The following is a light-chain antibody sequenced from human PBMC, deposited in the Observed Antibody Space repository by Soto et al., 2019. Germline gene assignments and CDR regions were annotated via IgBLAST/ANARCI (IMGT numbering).Light chain of an antibody. CDR3: QSYASGLNNWL. CDR1: SSNIGAGYD. CDR2: GNI. J-gene: IGLJ3*02. Sequence: QPVLTQPPSVSGAPGQSITISCTGSSSNIGAGYDVHWYQQLPGTAPKLLMYGNINRPSGVPDRFSGSKSDTSASLAVTGLQAEDEADYYCQSYASGLNNWLFGGGTKLTVL. V-gene: IGLV1-40*01.